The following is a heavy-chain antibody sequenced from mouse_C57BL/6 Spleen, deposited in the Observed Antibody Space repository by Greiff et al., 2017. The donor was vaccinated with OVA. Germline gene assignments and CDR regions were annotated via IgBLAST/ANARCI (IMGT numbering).Heavy chain of an antibody. D-gene: IGHD2-1*01. J-gene: IGHJ4*01. V-gene: IGHV5-4*01. CDR3: ARDLHGNYEEGAMDY. CDR1: GFTFSSYA. Sequence: EVQLMESGGGLVKPGGSLKLSCAASGFTFSSYAMSWVRQTPEKRLKWVATISDGGSYTYYPDNVKGRFTISRDNAKNNLYLQMSHLKSEDTAMYYCARDLHGNYEEGAMDYWGQGTSVTVSS. CDR2: ISDGGSYT.